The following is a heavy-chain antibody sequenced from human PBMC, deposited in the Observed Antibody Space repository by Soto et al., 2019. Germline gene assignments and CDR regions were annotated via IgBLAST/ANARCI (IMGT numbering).Heavy chain of an antibody. CDR1: GYTFTSYD. CDR3: ASRIVVVPSTLVDY. CDR2: MNPNSGNS. Sequence: QVQLVQSGAEVKKPGASVKVSCKASGYTFTSYDINWVRQATGQGLEWMGWMNPNSGNSGYAQKFQGRVTMTRHTSISTAYMELSSLRSEDTAVYYCASRIVVVPSTLVDYWGQGTLVTVSS. D-gene: IGHD2-2*01. J-gene: IGHJ4*02. V-gene: IGHV1-8*01.